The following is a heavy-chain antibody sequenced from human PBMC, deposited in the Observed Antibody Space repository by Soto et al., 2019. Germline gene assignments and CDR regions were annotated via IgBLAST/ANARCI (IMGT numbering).Heavy chain of an antibody. V-gene: IGHV4-59*12. Sequence: SETLSLTCTVSGGSISSYFWSWIRQSPGKELEWIGYIYYTGSTNYSPSLKSRVTISVDTSKNQFSLKLSSVTAADTAVYYCARVPGPWGQGTLVTVSS. J-gene: IGHJ5*02. CDR2: IYYTGST. CDR3: ARVPGP. CDR1: GGSISSYF. D-gene: IGHD1-1*01.